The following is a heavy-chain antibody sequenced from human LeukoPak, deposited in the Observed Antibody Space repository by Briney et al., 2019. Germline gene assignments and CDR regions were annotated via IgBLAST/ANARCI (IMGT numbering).Heavy chain of an antibody. J-gene: IGHJ4*02. CDR1: GGTFSSYA. Sequence: SVKVSCKASGGTFSSYAISRVRQAPGQGLEWMGGIIPIFGTANYAQKFQGRVTITADKSTSTAYMELSSLRSEDTAVYYCARERDTMVRGETRPYFDYWGQGTLVTVSS. D-gene: IGHD3-10*01. CDR2: IIPIFGTA. CDR3: ARERDTMVRGETRPYFDY. V-gene: IGHV1-69*06.